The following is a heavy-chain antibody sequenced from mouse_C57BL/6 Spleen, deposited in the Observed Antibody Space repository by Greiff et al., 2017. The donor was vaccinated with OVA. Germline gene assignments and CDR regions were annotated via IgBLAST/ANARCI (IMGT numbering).Heavy chain of an antibody. V-gene: IGHV1-7*01. CDR1: GYTFTSYW. CDR3: AITTVDAMDY. Sequence: QVHVKQSGAELAKPGASVKLSCKASGYTFTSYWMHWVKQRPGQGLEWIGYINPSSGYTKYNQKFKDKATLTADKSSSTAYMQLSSLTYEDSAVYYCAITTVDAMDYWGQGTSVTVSS. D-gene: IGHD1-1*01. J-gene: IGHJ4*01. CDR2: INPSSGYT.